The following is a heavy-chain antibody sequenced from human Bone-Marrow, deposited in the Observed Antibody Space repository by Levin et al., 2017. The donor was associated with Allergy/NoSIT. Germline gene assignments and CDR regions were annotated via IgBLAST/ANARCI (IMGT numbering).Heavy chain of an antibody. CDR1: GFTFTRYS. CDR2: TSYEDSRK. D-gene: IGHD5-12*01. Sequence: HPGGSLRLSCAASGFTFTRYSMHWVRQAPGKGLEWVAVTSYEDSRKSYADSVKGRFTISRDNTKNTVYLQLNSLRPQDTGVYYCARDGDIEWHLGRLWDYWGRGTLVAVSS. V-gene: IGHV3-30*04. J-gene: IGHJ4*02. CDR3: ARDGDIEWHLGRLWDY.